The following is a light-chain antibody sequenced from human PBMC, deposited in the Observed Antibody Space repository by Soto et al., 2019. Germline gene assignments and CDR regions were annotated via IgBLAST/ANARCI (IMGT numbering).Light chain of an antibody. CDR3: SSYTTSTSFIL. V-gene: IGLV1-40*01. CDR2: TNT. Sequence: QLVLTQPPSVSGAPGQRVTISCTGSSSNIGAGYDVHWYQQIPGAAPKLLIYTNTNRPTGDPDRFSASKSGTSASLAITGLQAEDEAAYYCSSYTTSTSFILFGGGTKVTVL. J-gene: IGLJ2*01. CDR1: SSNIGAGYD.